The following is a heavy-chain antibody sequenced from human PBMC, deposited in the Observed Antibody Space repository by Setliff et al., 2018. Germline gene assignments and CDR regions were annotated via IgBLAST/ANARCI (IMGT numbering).Heavy chain of an antibody. Sequence: GGSLRLSCAASGFTFSSYNMHWVRQAPGKGLEWVAFISYDGSNKYYADSVKGRFTISRDNSKNTLYLQMGSLRAEDMAVYYCARGGGVYLAFDIWGQGTMVTVSS. D-gene: IGHD6-6*01. CDR3: ARGGGVYLAFDI. CDR2: ISYDGSNK. CDR1: GFTFSSYN. V-gene: IGHV3-30*15. J-gene: IGHJ3*02.